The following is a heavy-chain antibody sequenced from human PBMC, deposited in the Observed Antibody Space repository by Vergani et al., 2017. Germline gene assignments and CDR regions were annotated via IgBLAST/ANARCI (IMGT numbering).Heavy chain of an antibody. CDR2: ISGPGLST. CDR3: ASAYGGYDWFDY. Sequence: VHLLESGGGLVQSGGSLRLSCAASGFTFSNSAVSWVRQAPGRGLAWVSSISGPGLSTYYADSVKGRFSISRDNSKNTLYLQMNSLRVEDTAVYYCASAYGGYDWFDYWGQRTLVTVSS. J-gene: IGHJ4*01. CDR1: GFTFSNSA. D-gene: IGHD1-20*01. V-gene: IGHV3-23*01.